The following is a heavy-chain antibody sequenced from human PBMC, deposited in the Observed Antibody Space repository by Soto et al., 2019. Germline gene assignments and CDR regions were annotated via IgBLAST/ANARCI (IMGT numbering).Heavy chain of an antibody. Sequence: QVQLVESGGGVVQPGRSLRLSCAASGFTFSSYGMHWVRQAPGKGPEWVAVIWYDGSNKYYADSVKGRFTISRDNSKNTLYLQMNSLRAEDTAVYYCAREYSSGWYGMDVWGQGTTVTVSS. CDR2: IWYDGSNK. CDR1: GFTFSSYG. J-gene: IGHJ6*02. D-gene: IGHD6-19*01. CDR3: AREYSSGWYGMDV. V-gene: IGHV3-33*01.